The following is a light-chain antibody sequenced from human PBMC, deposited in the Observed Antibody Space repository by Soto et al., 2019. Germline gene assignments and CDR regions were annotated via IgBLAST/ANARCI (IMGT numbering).Light chain of an antibody. V-gene: IGKV3-11*01. CDR3: QQRYDWPLT. Sequence: EIVLTQSPATLSLSPGERATLSCRASQTVYNYLVWYQQRPGQAPRLLISDASNRATGIPARFSGSGSGTDFTLTINSLEPEDLAIYFFQQRYDWPLTFGGGSKIEMK. CDR2: DAS. CDR1: QTVYNY. J-gene: IGKJ4*01.